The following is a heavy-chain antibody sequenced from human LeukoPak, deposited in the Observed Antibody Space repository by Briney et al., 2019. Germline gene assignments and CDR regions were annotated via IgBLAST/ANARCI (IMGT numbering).Heavy chain of an antibody. CDR1: GFTFRSFG. CDR2: ISYDGRNK. V-gene: IGHV3-30*18. J-gene: IGHJ4*02. CDR3: AKDLYDRSGYYYTIMDY. D-gene: IGHD3-22*01. Sequence: GGSLRLSCAASGFTFRSFGMHWVRQAPGKGLERVAVISYDGRNKYYADSVKGRFIISRDNSKNTVFLQMNSLRPEDTAVYYCAKDLYDRSGYYYTIMDYWGQGTLVTVTS.